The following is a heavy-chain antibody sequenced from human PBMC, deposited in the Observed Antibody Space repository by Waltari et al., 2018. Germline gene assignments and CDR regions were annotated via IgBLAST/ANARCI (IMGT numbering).Heavy chain of an antibody. Sequence: EVQLVESGGNLIRPGGSLRLSCVSSGFTFDDFGMSWVRQSPGKALGCVSSIDWNGRHTQYAESVRGRFTIFRDNTKNSLYLQMSDLRPEDTALYHCAKGYFGPDYWGQGTLVTVSS. D-gene: IGHD3-16*01. J-gene: IGHJ4*02. CDR3: AKGYFGPDY. CDR2: IDWNGRHT. CDR1: GFTFDDFG. V-gene: IGHV3-20*01.